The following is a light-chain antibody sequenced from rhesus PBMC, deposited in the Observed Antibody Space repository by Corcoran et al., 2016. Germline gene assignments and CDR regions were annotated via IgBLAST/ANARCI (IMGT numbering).Light chain of an antibody. Sequence: EIVMTQSPATLSLSPGERATLSCRASQSVSSSLAWYQQKPGQAPKRLLYGASSRATGIPDRFSGSGSGTEFTLTISSLEPEDVGVYYCQQDYSWPWTCGQGTKVEIK. CDR2: GAS. V-gene: IGKV3-42*01. CDR1: QSVSSS. J-gene: IGKJ1*01. CDR3: QQDYSWPWT.